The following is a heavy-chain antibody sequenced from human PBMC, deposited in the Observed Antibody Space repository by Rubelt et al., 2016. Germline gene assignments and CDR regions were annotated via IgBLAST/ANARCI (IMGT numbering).Heavy chain of an antibody. CDR1: GGFISSSGYY. J-gene: IGHJ5*02. Sequence: QLQLQESGPGLVKPSETLSLTCTVSGGFISSSGYYWNWIRQPPGMGLEWIGSISYGGTIYYNPSLKCRVTISVDTSKNQFSLKLTSVTAADTAVYYCARCEAFVAGGFDPWGQGTLVTVSS. D-gene: IGHD3-16*01. CDR2: ISYGGTI. CDR3: ARCEAFVAGGFDP. V-gene: IGHV4-39*07.